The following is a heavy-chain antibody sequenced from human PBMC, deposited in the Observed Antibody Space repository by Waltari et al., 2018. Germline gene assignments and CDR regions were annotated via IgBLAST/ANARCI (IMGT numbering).Heavy chain of an antibody. V-gene: IGHV4-38-2*02. CDR3: ARDQGRDYDFPYYYYMDV. CDR2: SYHSGGT. CDR1: GYSISSGYY. Sequence: QVQLQESGPGLVKPSETLSLTCTVSGYSISSGYYWGWIRQPPGKGLEWIGSSYHSGGTDYNPSLKSRVTIAVDTAKNQFSLKLSSVTAADTAVYYCARDQGRDYDFPYYYYMDVWGKGTTVTVSS. J-gene: IGHJ6*03. D-gene: IGHD3-3*01.